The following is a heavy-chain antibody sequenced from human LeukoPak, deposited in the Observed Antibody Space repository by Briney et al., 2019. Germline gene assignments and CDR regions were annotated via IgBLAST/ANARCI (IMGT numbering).Heavy chain of an antibody. Sequence: ASVNVSCKASGYTFTSYGISWVRQAPGQGLEWMGWISAYNGNTNYAQKLQGRVTMTTDTSTSTAYMELRSLRSDDTAVYYCARHTMVRGVIIIPFDYWGQGTLVTVSS. J-gene: IGHJ4*02. CDR3: ARHTMVRGVIIIPFDY. D-gene: IGHD3-10*01. CDR2: ISAYNGNT. V-gene: IGHV1-18*01. CDR1: GYTFTSYG.